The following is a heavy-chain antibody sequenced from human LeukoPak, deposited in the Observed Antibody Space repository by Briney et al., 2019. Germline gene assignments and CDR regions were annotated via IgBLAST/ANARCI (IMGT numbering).Heavy chain of an antibody. J-gene: IGHJ4*02. CDR1: GGSISSYY. Sequence: SETLSLTCTVSGGSISSYYWSWIRQPPGKGLEWIGYIYYSGSTNYNPSLKSRVTISVDTSKNQFSLKLSSVTAADTAVYYCARDKPIAAIASYYFDYWGQGTLVTVSS. CDR3: ARDKPIAAIASYYFDY. CDR2: IYYSGST. D-gene: IGHD6-13*01. V-gene: IGHV4-59*12.